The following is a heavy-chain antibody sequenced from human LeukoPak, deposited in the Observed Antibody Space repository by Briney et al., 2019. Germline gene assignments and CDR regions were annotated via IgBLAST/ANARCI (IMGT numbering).Heavy chain of an antibody. CDR1: GYTFTGYY. J-gene: IGHJ4*02. CDR3: ARVRRILYSSSWYYFDY. Sequence: ASVKVSCKASGYTFTGYYMHWVRQAPGQGREWMGRINPNSGVTNYAQKFQGRVPMTRDTSISTAYMELSRLRSDDTAVYYCARVRRILYSSSWYYFDYWGQGTLVTVSS. V-gene: IGHV1-2*06. D-gene: IGHD6-13*01. CDR2: INPNSGVT.